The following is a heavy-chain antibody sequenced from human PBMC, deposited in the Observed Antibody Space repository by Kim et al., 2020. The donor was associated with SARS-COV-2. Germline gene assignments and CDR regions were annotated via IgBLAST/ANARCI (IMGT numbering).Heavy chain of an antibody. D-gene: IGHD2-2*03. V-gene: IGHV3-21*01. Sequence: GGSLRLSCAASGFTFSSYSMNWVRQAQGKGLEWVSSISSSSSYIYYADSVKGRFTISRDNAKNSLYLQMNSLRAEDTAVYYCARDSAAGYCSSTSCSGYWGQGTLVTVSS. CDR3: ARDSAAGYCSSTSCSGY. J-gene: IGHJ4*02. CDR1: GFTFSSYS. CDR2: ISSSSSYI.